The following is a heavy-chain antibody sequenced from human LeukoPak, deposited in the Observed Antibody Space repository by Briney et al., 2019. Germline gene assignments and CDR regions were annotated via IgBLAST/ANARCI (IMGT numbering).Heavy chain of an antibody. CDR2: IYSGGST. Sequence: GGSLRLSCAASGFTVSSNYMSWVRQAPGKGLEWVSVIYSGGSTYYADSVKGRFTISRDNSKNTLYLQMNSLRAEDTAVYYCAKVHYYGSGSYFTPFDYWGQGTLVTVSS. V-gene: IGHV3-53*01. J-gene: IGHJ4*02. CDR1: GFTVSSNY. CDR3: AKVHYYGSGSYFTPFDY. D-gene: IGHD3-10*01.